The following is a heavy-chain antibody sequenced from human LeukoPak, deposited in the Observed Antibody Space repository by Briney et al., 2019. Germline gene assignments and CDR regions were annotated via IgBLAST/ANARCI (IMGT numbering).Heavy chain of an antibody. D-gene: IGHD3-22*01. Sequence: GGSLRLSCAASGFTFSGSAMHWVRQASGKGLEWVGRIRSKANSYATAYAASVEGRFTISRDNSNNTAYLQMNSLKTEDTAVYYCTRRDYYDSSGYYDYWGQGTLVTVSS. CDR2: IRSKANSYAT. CDR3: TRRDYYDSSGYYDY. V-gene: IGHV3-73*01. CDR1: GFTFSGSA. J-gene: IGHJ4*02.